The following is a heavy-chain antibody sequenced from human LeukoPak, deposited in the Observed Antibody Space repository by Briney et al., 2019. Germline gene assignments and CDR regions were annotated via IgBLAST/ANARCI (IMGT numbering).Heavy chain of an antibody. CDR1: GGSISSYY. J-gene: IGHJ5*02. CDR2: IYTSGST. V-gene: IGHV4-4*07. Sequence: SETLSLTCTVSGGSISSYYWCWIRQPAGKGLEWVGCIYTSGSTNYNPPLKSRVTMSVDTSKNQFSLKLSSVTAADTAVYCCARGVLVVPAAIRSSWVDPWGQGALVTVSS. D-gene: IGHD2-2*02. CDR3: ARGVLVVPAAIRSSWVDP.